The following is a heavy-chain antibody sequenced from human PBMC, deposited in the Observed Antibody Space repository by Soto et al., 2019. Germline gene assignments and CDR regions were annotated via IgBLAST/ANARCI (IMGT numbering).Heavy chain of an antibody. Sequence: EVQLVESGGGLVKPGGSLRLSCAASGFTFSSYRMNWVRQAPGKGLEWVSSISSSSSYIYYADSVKGRFTISRDNAKNSLYLQMNSLRAEDTAVYYCARGVVVVAALDYWGQGTLVTVSS. CDR1: GFTFSSYR. CDR2: ISSSSSYI. CDR3: ARGVVVVAALDY. V-gene: IGHV3-21*01. D-gene: IGHD2-15*01. J-gene: IGHJ4*02.